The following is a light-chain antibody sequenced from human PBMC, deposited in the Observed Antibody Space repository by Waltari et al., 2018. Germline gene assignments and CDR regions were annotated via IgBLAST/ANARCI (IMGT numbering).Light chain of an antibody. CDR3: HSRDASGVGGS. CDR1: SLSGSY. CDR2: GKN. J-gene: IGLJ2*01. V-gene: IGLV3-19*01. Sequence: SSELTPDPAVSVAMGQTVRTTCQGNSLSGSYASWYQQRPVQAPILVIYGKNSRPSGVPDRFSGSSSDNTASLTITGAQAEDEATDYCHSRDASGVGGSFGGGTKLTVL.